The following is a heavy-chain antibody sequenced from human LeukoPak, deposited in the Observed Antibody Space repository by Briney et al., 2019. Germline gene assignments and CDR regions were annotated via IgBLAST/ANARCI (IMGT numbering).Heavy chain of an antibody. D-gene: IGHD1-1*01. V-gene: IGHV4-61*02. CDR3: ARDRDYWNDAFDI. Sequence: SETLSLTCTVSGGSISSGSYYWSWTRQPAEKGLEWIGRIYTSGSTNYNPSLRSRVTISVDTSKIQFSLNLSSMTAADTAVYYCARDRDYWNDAFDIWGQGTMVTVSS. CDR2: IYTSGST. CDR1: GGSISSGSYY. J-gene: IGHJ3*02.